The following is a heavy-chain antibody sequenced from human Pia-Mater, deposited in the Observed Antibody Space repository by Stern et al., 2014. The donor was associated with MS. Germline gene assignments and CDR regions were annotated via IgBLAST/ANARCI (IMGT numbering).Heavy chain of an antibody. CDR3: ARYPLAGTGAYFDY. J-gene: IGHJ4*02. D-gene: IGHD6-19*01. V-gene: IGHV3-30-3*01. Sequence: VQLVESGGGVVQPGRSLRLSCATSGFTFSTYAIHWVRQAPGKGLEWVAVISYDGNNQYYADSVKGRFTISRDNSKNTLYLQMNSLTDEDTAVYYCARYPLAGTGAYFDYWGQGALVTVSS. CDR1: GFTFSTYA. CDR2: ISYDGNNQ.